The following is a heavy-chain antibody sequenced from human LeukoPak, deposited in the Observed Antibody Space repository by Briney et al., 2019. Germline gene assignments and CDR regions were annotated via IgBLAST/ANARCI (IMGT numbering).Heavy chain of an antibody. V-gene: IGHV3-23*01. CDR1: GFTFSTYG. CDR2: ITASGDST. CDR3: AKRPKYSGGWYYFDY. D-gene: IGHD6-13*01. Sequence: GGSLRLSCAVSGFTFSTYGMSWVRQPPGKGLEWVSTITASGDSTYYADSVKGRVTSSRDNSRDTLYLQMNGLRAEDTAVYYCAKRPKYSGGWYYFDYWGQGSLVTVSS. J-gene: IGHJ4*02.